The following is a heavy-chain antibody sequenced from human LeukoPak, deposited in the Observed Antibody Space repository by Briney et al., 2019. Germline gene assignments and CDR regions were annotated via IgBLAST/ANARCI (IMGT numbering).Heavy chain of an antibody. CDR1: GGSFSGYY. D-gene: IGHD2-2*01. CDR2: INHSGST. V-gene: IGHV4-34*01. J-gene: IGHJ5*02. Sequence: SETPSLTCAVYGGSFSGYYWSWIRQPPGKGLEWIGEINHSGSTNYNPSLKSRVTISVDTSKNQFSLKLSSVTAADTAVYYCAREVVPAWFDPWGQGTLVTVSS. CDR3: AREVVPAWFDP.